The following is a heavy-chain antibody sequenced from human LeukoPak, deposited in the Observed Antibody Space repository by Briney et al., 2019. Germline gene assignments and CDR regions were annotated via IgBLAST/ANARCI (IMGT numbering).Heavy chain of an antibody. D-gene: IGHD3-16*02. CDR2: IYTSGST. CDR3: ARLEVTFGGVIAA. Sequence: SQTLSLTCTVSGGSISSGSYYWSWIRQPAGKGLEWIGRIYTSGSTNYNPSLKSRVTMSVDTSKNQFSLKLRSVTAADTAVYYCARLEVTFGGVIAAWGQGTLVTVSS. V-gene: IGHV4-61*02. J-gene: IGHJ5*02. CDR1: GGSISSGSYY.